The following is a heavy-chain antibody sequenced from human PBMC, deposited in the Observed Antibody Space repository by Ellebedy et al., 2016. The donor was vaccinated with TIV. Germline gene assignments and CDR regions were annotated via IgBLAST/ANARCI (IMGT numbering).Heavy chain of an antibody. CDR2: IKQDGSEK. D-gene: IGHD5-18*01. V-gene: IGHV3-7*01. J-gene: IGHJ5*02. Sequence: VGSLRLSXAASGFTFSSYWMSWVRQAPGKGLEWVANIKQDGSEKYYVDSVKGRFTISRDNAKNSLYLQMNSLRAEDTAVYYCARPWIQLWFDPFDPWGQGTLVTVSS. CDR3: ARPWIQLWFDPFDP. CDR1: GFTFSSYW.